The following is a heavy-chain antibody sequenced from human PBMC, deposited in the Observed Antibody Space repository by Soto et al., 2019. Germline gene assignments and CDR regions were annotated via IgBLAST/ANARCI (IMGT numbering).Heavy chain of an antibody. Sequence: SETLSLTCAVYGGSFSGYYWSRIRQPPRKGLEWIGEINHSESTNYNPSLKSRVTISVDTSRNQFSLKLSSVTAADSAVYYCASSCIVRLVIMGSRQVTTGLDAWGQGTLITVSA. D-gene: IGHD3-10*01. J-gene: IGHJ5*02. V-gene: IGHV4-34*01. CDR3: ASSCIVRLVIMGSRQVTTGLDA. CDR2: INHSEST. CDR1: GGSFSGYY.